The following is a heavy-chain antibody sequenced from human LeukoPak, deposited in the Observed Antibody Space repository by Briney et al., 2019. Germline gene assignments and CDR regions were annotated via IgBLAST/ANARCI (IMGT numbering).Heavy chain of an antibody. CDR1: GGSISSSSYY. CDR2: IYYSGST. J-gene: IGHJ4*02. V-gene: IGHV4-39*07. D-gene: IGHD6-19*01. CDR3: ARADIAVAQIDY. Sequence: SETLSLTCTVSGGSISSSSYYWGWIRQPPGKGLEWIGSIYYSGSTYYNPSLKSRVTISVDTSKNQFSLKLSSVTAADTAVYYCARADIAVAQIDYWGQGTLVTVSS.